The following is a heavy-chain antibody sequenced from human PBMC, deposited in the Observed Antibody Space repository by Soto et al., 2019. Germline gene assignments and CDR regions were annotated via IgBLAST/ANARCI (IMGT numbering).Heavy chain of an antibody. CDR3: ARKEGVVVPAAIRVGPYYYYGMDG. V-gene: IGHV4-39*01. CDR1: GGSISSSSYY. J-gene: IGHJ6*04. CDR2: IYYSGST. Sequence: QLQLQESGPGLVKPSETLSLTCTVSGGSISSSSYYWGWSRQPPGKGLEWIWSIYYSGSTYYNPSLKSRVTISVDTSKNQSSLKLGSVTAADTAVYYCARKEGVVVPAAIRVGPYYYYGMDGWGEGTTVTVSS. D-gene: IGHD2-2*01.